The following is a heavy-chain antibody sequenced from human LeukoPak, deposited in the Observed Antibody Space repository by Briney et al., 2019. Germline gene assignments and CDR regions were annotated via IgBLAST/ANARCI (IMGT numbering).Heavy chain of an antibody. J-gene: IGHJ5*02. CDR3: ARVGRTVLRYFDSQGWFDP. D-gene: IGHD3-9*01. Sequence: SVKVSCKASGGTFSSYAISWVRQAPGQGLEWMERIIPILGIANYAQKFQGRVTITADKSTSTAYMELSSLRSEDTAVYYCARVGRTVLRYFDSQGWFDPWGQGTLVTVSS. V-gene: IGHV1-69*04. CDR1: GGTFSSYA. CDR2: IIPILGIA.